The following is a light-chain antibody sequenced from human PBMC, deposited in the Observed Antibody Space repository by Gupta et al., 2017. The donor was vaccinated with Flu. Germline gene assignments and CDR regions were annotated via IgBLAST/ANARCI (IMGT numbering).Light chain of an antibody. Sequence: QSVLTQPPSASGTPGQRVAISCSGSSSNIGSNTVNWFQQVPGTAPKLLIYSNNQRPSGVPDRFSGSKSGTSASLAISGLQSEDGVHSYSAAWDDSLHAWILGGGTKLTVL. V-gene: IGLV1-44*01. CDR3: AAWDDSLHAWI. CDR2: SNN. J-gene: IGLJ2*01. CDR1: SSNIGSNT.